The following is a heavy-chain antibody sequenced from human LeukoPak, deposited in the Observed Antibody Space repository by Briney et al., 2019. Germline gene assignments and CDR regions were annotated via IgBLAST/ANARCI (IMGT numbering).Heavy chain of an antibody. V-gene: IGHV3-53*01. CDR2: IYSGGST. D-gene: IGHD3-3*02. Sequence: GGSLRLSCAASGFTVSSNYMSWVRQAPGKGLKWVSVIYSGGSTYYAGSVKGRFTISRDNSKSTLYIQMNSLRAEDTAVYYCAKDENHFWSGYYSNYFDPWGQGTLVTVSS. CDR3: AKDENHFWSGYYSNYFDP. CDR1: GFTVSSNY. J-gene: IGHJ5*02.